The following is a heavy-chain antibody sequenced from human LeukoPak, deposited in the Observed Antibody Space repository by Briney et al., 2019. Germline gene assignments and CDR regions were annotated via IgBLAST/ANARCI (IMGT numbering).Heavy chain of an antibody. D-gene: IGHD3-10*02. CDR3: AELGITMIGGV. CDR1: GFAFDDYT. V-gene: IGHV3-7*01. CDR2: IKQDGSEK. J-gene: IGHJ6*04. Sequence: GGSLRLSCAASGFAFDDYTMHWVRQAPGKGLEWVANIKQDGSEKYYVDSVKGRFTISRDNAKNSLYLQMNSLRAEDTAVYYCAELGITMIGGVWGKGTTVTISS.